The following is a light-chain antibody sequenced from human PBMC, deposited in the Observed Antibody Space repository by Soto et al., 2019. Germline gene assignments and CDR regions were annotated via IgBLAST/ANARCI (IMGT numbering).Light chain of an antibody. Sequence: DVQMTQSPSSLSASVGDSITITCRASQSISSYLNWYQVKPVKAPKLLIYVASGLQSGVPSRFAGSGSGTDFTLTISSLQPEDFATYYCQQSYSIPYTFGQGTKIEIK. CDR2: VAS. V-gene: IGKV1-39*01. J-gene: IGKJ2*01. CDR3: QQSYSIPYT. CDR1: QSISSY.